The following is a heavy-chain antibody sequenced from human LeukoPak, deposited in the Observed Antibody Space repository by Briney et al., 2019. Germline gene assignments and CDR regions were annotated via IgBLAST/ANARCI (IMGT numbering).Heavy chain of an antibody. D-gene: IGHD2-2*01. Sequence: SETLSLTCAVYGGSFSGYYWSWIRQPPGKGLEWIGEINHSGSTNYNPSLKSRVTISVDTSKNQFSLKLSSVTAADTAVYYCARTPLIVTVPAAPFDFRGQGTLVTVSS. J-gene: IGHJ4*02. CDR2: INHSGST. CDR1: GGSFSGYY. CDR3: ARTPLIVTVPAAPFDF. V-gene: IGHV4-34*01.